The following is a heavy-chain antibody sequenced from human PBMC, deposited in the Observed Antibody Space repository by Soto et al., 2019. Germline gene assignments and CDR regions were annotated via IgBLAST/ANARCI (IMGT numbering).Heavy chain of an antibody. Sequence: SETLSLTCTVSGGSISSGGYYWSWIRQHPGKGLEWIGYIYYSGSTYYNPSLKSRVTISVDTSKNQFSLKLSSVTAADTAVYYCARDSPPAGSHIWGQGTMVTVSS. CDR2: IYYSGST. CDR1: GGSISSGGYY. J-gene: IGHJ3*02. V-gene: IGHV4-31*03. D-gene: IGHD2-2*01. CDR3: ARDSPPAGSHI.